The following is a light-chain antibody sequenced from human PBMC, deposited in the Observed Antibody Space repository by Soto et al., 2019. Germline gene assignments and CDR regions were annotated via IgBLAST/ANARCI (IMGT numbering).Light chain of an antibody. CDR3: QQSYNRLWT. Sequence: DIQMTQSPSTLSASVGDRVTITCRASQSISSWLAWYQQKPGKAPKLLIYDASSLESGVPSRFSGSGSGTEFTLTISSLQPEDFATYFCQQSYNRLWTFGQGTKVDIK. CDR1: QSISSW. V-gene: IGKV1-5*01. J-gene: IGKJ1*01. CDR2: DAS.